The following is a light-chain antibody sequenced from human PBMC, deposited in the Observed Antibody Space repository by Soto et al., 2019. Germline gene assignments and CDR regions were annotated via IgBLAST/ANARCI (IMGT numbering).Light chain of an antibody. CDR1: SSNIGAGFD. J-gene: IGLJ3*02. V-gene: IGLV1-40*01. CDR2: ANV. CDR3: LSYDTNLSGSL. Sequence: QSVPTQPPSVSGAPGQRVTISCAGSSSNIGAGFDVHWYQQLPGTAPKLLIYANVNRPSGVPDRFSGSKSGTSASLAITGLQAEDEADYYCLSYDTNLSGSLFGGGTKLTVL.